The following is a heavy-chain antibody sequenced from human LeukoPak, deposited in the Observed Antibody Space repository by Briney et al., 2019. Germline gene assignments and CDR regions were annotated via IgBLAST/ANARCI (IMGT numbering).Heavy chain of an antibody. V-gene: IGHV4-39*01. D-gene: IGHD1-1*01. CDR3: ARIANWGTCGDY. J-gene: IGHJ4*02. CDR2: IYYSGST. Sequence: SETLSLTCTVSGGSISSSSYYWGWIRQPPGKGLEWIGSIYYSGSTYYNPSLKSRVTISVDTSKNQFSLKLSSVTAADTAVYYCARIANWGTCGDYWGQGTLVTVSS. CDR1: GGSISSSSYY.